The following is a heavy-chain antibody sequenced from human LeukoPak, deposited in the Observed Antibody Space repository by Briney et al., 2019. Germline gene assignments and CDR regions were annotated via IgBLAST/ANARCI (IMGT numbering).Heavy chain of an antibody. CDR3: AKRYADD. J-gene: IGHJ4*02. Sequence: PGGSLRLSCAASGFTFSSYGMHWVRQAPGKGLEWVAVISYDGSNKYYADSVKGRFTISRDNSKNTLYLQMNSLRAEDTAVYYCAKRYADDWGQGTLVTVSS. D-gene: IGHD5-12*01. CDR1: GFTFSSYG. V-gene: IGHV3-30*18. CDR2: ISYDGSNK.